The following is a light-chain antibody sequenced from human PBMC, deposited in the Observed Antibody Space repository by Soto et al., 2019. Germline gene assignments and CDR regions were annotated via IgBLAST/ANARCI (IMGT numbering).Light chain of an antibody. Sequence: AIRMTQSPSSFSASTGDRATITCRASQGISSYLAWYQQKPGKAPKLLIYAASTLQSGVPSRFSGSGSGTVFTLTISCLQSEDFATYYCQHYYSYPLTFGPGTKVDIK. CDR1: QGISSY. CDR2: AAS. CDR3: QHYYSYPLT. J-gene: IGKJ3*01. V-gene: IGKV1-8*01.